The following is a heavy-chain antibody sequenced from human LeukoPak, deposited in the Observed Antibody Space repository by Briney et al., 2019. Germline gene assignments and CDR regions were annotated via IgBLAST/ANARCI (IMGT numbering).Heavy chain of an antibody. V-gene: IGHV3-66*01. CDR2: IYSGGST. J-gene: IGHJ3*02. CDR3: AREPPGADAFDI. CDR1: GFTFSSYW. Sequence: PGGSLRLSCAASGFTFSSYWMSWVRQAPGKGLEWVSVIYSGGSTYYADSVKGRFTISRDNSKNTLYLQMNSLRAEDTAVYYCAREPPGADAFDIWGQGTMVTVSS. D-gene: IGHD7-27*01.